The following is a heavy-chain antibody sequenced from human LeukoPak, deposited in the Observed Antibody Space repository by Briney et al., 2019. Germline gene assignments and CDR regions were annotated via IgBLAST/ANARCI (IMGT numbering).Heavy chain of an antibody. D-gene: IGHD2-2*03. J-gene: IGHJ4*02. Sequence: GGSLRLSCAASGFTVSISYMSWVRQAPGKGLEWVSILYSGGFTYYADSVKGRFTISRDNSKNTLYLQMNSLRAEDTAVYYCAKEMDSPLDFGNAFDCWGQGPLVTVFS. CDR3: AKEMDSPLDFGNAFDC. CDR1: GFTVSISY. V-gene: IGHV3-66*01. CDR2: LYSGGFT.